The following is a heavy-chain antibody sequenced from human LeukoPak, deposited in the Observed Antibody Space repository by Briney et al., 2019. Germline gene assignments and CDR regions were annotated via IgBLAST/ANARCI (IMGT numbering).Heavy chain of an antibody. J-gene: IGHJ1*01. CDR2: IYYSGST. V-gene: IGHV4-38-2*02. CDR1: GYSISSGYS. Sequence: SETLSLTCTVSGYSISSGYSWGWIRQPPGKGLEWIGSIYYSGSTYYNPSLKSRVTISVDTSKNQFSLKLSSVTAADTAVYYCARHHDFAEYFQHWGQGTLVTVSS. D-gene: IGHD2-21*02. CDR3: ARHHDFAEYFQH.